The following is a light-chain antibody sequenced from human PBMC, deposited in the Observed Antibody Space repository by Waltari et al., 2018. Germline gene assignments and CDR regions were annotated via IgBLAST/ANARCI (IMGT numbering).Light chain of an antibody. CDR1: RTNIGAGYD. Sequence: QSVLTQPPSVSGAPGQRVTISGTGNRTNIGAGYDVHWYHQVPGTAPNLLIFANNNRPLGVPGRFSVSKSGTSASLAITGLQADDEGDYYCQSYDSVLSGALFGGGTKLTVL. CDR3: QSYDSVLSGAL. CDR2: ANN. J-gene: IGLJ2*01. V-gene: IGLV1-40*01.